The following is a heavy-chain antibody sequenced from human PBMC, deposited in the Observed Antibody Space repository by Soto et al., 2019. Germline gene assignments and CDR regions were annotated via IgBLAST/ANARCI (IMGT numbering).Heavy chain of an antibody. CDR2: IYHSGST. J-gene: IGHJ6*02. Sequence: PSETLSLTCTVSGGSIGGDSWSWIRQSPGKGLDFIGYIYHSGSTNYNPSLKSRVTISMDTSKNQFSLRLSSVTAADTAVYYCARDCSSHVSYGMDVWGQGTTVTVSS. CDR3: ARDCSSHVSYGMDV. D-gene: IGHD2-2*01. CDR1: GGSIGGDS. V-gene: IGHV4-59*01.